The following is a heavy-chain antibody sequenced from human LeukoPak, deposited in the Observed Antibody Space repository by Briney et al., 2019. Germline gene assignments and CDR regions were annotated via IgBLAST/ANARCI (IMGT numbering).Heavy chain of an antibody. V-gene: IGHV1-24*01. J-gene: IGHJ3*02. CDR1: GYTLTELS. CDR2: FDPEDGET. D-gene: IGHD3-3*01. CDR3: ATDDFWSGPLHSPNAFDI. Sequence: ASVKVSCKVSGYTLTELSMHWVRQAPGKGLEWMGGFDPEDGETIYAQKFQGRVTMTEDTSTDTAYMELSSLRSEDTAVYYCATDDFWSGPLHSPNAFDIWGQGTMVTVSS.